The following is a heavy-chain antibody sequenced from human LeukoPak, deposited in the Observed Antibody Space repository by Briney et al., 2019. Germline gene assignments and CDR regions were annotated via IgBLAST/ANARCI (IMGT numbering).Heavy chain of an antibody. CDR3: AKLPFYCSTTSCYAFDY. CDR2: ISYDGSNK. CDR1: GFTFSNYG. Sequence: GRSLRLSRAASGFTFSNYGMHWVRQAPGKGLEWVALISYDGSNKYYADSVKGRFTISRDNSKNTLSLQMNSLRAEDTAVYYCAKLPFYCSTTSCYAFDYWGQGTLVTVSS. V-gene: IGHV3-30*18. D-gene: IGHD2-2*01. J-gene: IGHJ4*02.